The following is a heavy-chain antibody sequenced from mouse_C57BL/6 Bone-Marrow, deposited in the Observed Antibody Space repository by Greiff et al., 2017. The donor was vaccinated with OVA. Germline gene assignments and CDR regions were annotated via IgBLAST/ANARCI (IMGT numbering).Heavy chain of an antibody. CDR2: IYPGDGDT. CDR1: GYAFSSYW. Sequence: QVQLKESGAELVKPGASVKISCKASGYAFSSYWMNWVKQRPGKGLEWIGQIYPGDGDTNYNGKFKGKATLTADKSSSTAYMQLSSLTSEDSAVYFCARRGVIYYYGSSYPLDYWGQGTSVTVSS. CDR3: ARRGVIYYYGSSYPLDY. J-gene: IGHJ4*01. D-gene: IGHD1-1*01. V-gene: IGHV1-80*01.